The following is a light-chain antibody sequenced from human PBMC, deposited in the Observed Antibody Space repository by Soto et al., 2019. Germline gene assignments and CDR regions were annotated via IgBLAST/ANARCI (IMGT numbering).Light chain of an antibody. J-gene: IGLJ3*02. CDR3: CSATSGSWV. CDR1: SRDVSGYNY. Sequence: QSVLTQPASVSGSPGQSITVSCTGTSRDVSGYNYVSWYQQHPGKAPKLIIFEVSNRPSGVSNRFSGSKSGNTASLTISGLQAEDAADYYCCSATSGSWVFGGGTKLTVL. V-gene: IGLV2-14*01. CDR2: EVS.